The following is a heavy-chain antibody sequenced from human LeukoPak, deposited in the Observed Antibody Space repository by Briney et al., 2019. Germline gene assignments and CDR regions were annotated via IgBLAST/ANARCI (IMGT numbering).Heavy chain of an antibody. CDR2: LYDDGTT. CDR3: ARELLYHYYEY. V-gene: IGHV3-53*01. Sequence: PGGSLRLSCEVSGFXVSRHFISWVRQAPGKGLDWVSVLYDDGTTHYADSVKGRFTISRDTSQNILYLEMNSLRADDTAVYYCARELLYHYYEYWGQGTLVTVSA. CDR1: GFXVSRHF. J-gene: IGHJ4*02. D-gene: IGHD2-2*01.